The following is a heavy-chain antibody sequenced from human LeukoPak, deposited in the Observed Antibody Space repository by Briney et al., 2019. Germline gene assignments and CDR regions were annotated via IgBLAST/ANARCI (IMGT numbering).Heavy chain of an antibody. CDR2: IKRKSDGGTT. D-gene: IGHD3-22*01. CDR3: ARPSTYYYDSSGHGAFDI. V-gene: IGHV3-15*01. J-gene: IGHJ3*02. Sequence: GGSLRLSCAAPGFPFSASWMSWVRRAPGKGLEWVGRIKRKSDGGTTDYAVPVKGRFTISRDDSKNMLFLQMNSLKTEDTAVYYCARPSTYYYDSSGHGAFDIWGQGTMVTVSS. CDR1: GFPFSASW.